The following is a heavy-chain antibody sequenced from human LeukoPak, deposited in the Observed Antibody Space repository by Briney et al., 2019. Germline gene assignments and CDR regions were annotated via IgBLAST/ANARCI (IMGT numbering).Heavy chain of an antibody. D-gene: IGHD1-26*01. CDR2: ISAYNGNT. CDR1: GYTFTSYG. CDR3: ARGVGSLAPILEG. J-gene: IGHJ4*02. Sequence: GASVKVSCKASGYTFTSYGISWVRQAPGQGLEWMGWISAYNGNTNYAQKFQGRVTITADESTSTAYMELSSLRSEDTAVYYCARGVGSLAPILEGWGQGTLVTVSS. V-gene: IGHV1-18*01.